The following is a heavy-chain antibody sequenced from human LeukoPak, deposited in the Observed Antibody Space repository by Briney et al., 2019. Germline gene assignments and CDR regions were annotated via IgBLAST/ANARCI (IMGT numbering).Heavy chain of an antibody. D-gene: IGHD1-14*01. CDR2: IYYGGSP. CDR1: GGSISTTTNS. Sequence: SETLSLTCNVSGGSISTTTNSWGWAWIRQRPTKGLEWIGSIYYGGSPYYTSSLKSRVTISVDTSKNQFSLKLSSASAADTAVYYCARPGSKGFLVYHFDYWGQGILVTVSS. V-gene: IGHV4-39*01. CDR3: ARPGSKGFLVYHFDY. J-gene: IGHJ4*02.